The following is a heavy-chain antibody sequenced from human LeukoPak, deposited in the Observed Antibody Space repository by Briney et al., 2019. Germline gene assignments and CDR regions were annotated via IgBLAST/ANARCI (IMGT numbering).Heavy chain of an antibody. CDR2: INHSGST. CDR3: ASLVGGNSGDY. CDR1: GGSFSGYY. D-gene: IGHD2-21*02. V-gene: IGHV4-34*01. J-gene: IGHJ4*02. Sequence: SETLSLTCAVYGGSFSGYYWSWIRQPPGKGLEWIGEINHSGSTNYNPSLKSRVTISVDTSKNQFSLKLSSVTAADTAVYYCASLVGGNSGDYWGQGTLVTVSS.